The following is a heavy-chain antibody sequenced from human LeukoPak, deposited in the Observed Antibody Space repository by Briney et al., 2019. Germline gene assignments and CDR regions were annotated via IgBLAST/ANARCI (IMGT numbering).Heavy chain of an antibody. J-gene: IGHJ5*02. D-gene: IGHD3-10*01. Sequence: ASVKVSCKASGYTFTSYAMHWVRQAPGQRLEWMGWTNAGNANTKYSQKFQGRVTITRDTSASTAYMELSSLRSEDTAVYYCARGRMVRGVIITYNWFDPWGQGTLVTVSS. CDR3: ARGRMVRGVIITYNWFDP. V-gene: IGHV1-3*01. CDR1: GYTFTSYA. CDR2: TNAGNANT.